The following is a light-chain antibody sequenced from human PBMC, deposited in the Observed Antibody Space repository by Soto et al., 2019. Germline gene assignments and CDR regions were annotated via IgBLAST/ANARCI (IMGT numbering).Light chain of an antibody. J-gene: IGKJ1*01. CDR1: QSLLQSNGYNY. CDR2: FGS. CDR3: MQSQQTPPT. Sequence: DFGMTQSPLSLPVTPGEPASISCSFSQSLLQSNGYNYLDWYLQKPGQSPQLLIFFGSYRASGVPDRFSGSGSGTDFTLKIRSVEAEDVGIYYCMQSQQTPPTFGQGTRVEIK. V-gene: IGKV2-28*01.